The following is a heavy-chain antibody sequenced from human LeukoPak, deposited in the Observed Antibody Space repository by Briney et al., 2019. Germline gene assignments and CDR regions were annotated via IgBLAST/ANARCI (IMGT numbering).Heavy chain of an antibody. CDR3: ARDRNDYGDYVFDY. CDR2: ISSSSGYI. V-gene: IGHV3-21*01. J-gene: IGHJ4*02. CDR1: GFTFSVYT. Sequence: PGGSLRLSCAASGFTFSVYTMTWVHQAPGKGLEWVSSISSSSGYIYYADSVKGRFTISRDNAKNSLYLLMNSLRAEDTAVCYCARDRNDYGDYVFDYWGQGALVTVSS. D-gene: IGHD4-17*01.